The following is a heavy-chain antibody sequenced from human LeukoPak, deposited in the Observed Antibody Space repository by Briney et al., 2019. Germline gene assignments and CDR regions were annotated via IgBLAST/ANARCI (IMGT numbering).Heavy chain of an antibody. CDR3: AKGKAAGLLDWFDP. J-gene: IGHJ5*02. CDR1: GFTFRDYT. Sequence: GGSLRLACAASGFTFRDYTMAWVRQAPGKGLQWVASIVTSYVGTYYVDSVAGRFVVSRDNSKNILYLQMNRLRVEDTAMYFCAKGKAAGLLDWFDPWGPGTLVTVSS. V-gene: IGHV3-23*05. CDR2: IVTSYVGT. D-gene: IGHD6-19*01.